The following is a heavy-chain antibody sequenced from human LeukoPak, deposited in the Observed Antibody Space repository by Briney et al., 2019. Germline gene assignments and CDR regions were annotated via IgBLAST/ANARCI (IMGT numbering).Heavy chain of an antibody. Sequence: GSLRLSCAASGFTFSSYSMNWVRQAPGKGVGWVSSISSSSSYIYYADSVKGRFTISRDNSKNSLYLQMNSLRAEDTAVYYCARVVAGTGLLDYWGQGTLVTVSS. CDR2: ISSSSSYI. V-gene: IGHV3-21*01. CDR1: GFTFSSYS. J-gene: IGHJ4*02. D-gene: IGHD6-19*01. CDR3: ARVVAGTGLLDY.